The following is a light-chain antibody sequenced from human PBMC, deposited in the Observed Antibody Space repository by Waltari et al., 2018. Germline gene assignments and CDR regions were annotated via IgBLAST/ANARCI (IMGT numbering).Light chain of an antibody. CDR3: QQYNSYSLLT. CDR1: QSISNW. CDR2: KAS. V-gene: IGKV1-5*03. Sequence: DIQMTQSHSTLSASVGDRVTITCRASQSISNWLAWYQQKPGKAPKLLLYKASTLESGVPSRFSGSGSVTEFTLTISSLQPDDFATYYCQQYNSYSLLTFGGGTKVEIK. J-gene: IGKJ4*01.